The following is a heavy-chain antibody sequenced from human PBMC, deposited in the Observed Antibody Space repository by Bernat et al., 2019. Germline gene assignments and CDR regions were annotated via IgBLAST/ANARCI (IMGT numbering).Heavy chain of an antibody. CDR3: ATDRDITGTTMDV. D-gene: IGHD1-7*01. CDR1: GFTFSSAW. J-gene: IGHJ6*04. Sequence: EVQLLESGGGLVKPGGSLRLSCVASGFTFSSAWMSWVRQAPGKGLEWVGRIKSKIDGGTTDYAAPVKGRFTISRDDSKTTLYLQVNSLKTEDTAVYYCATDRDITGTTMDVWGKGTTVTVSS. V-gene: IGHV3-15*01. CDR2: IKSKIDGGTT.